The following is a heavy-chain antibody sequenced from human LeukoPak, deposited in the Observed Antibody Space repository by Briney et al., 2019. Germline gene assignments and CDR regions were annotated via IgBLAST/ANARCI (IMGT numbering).Heavy chain of an antibody. CDR1: GFTFSSYS. CDR2: ISGSSSYT. J-gene: IGHJ3*02. Sequence: PGGSLRLSCAASGFTFSSYSMDWVRQAPGKGLEWVSSISGSSSYTFYADSVKGRFTISRDNAKNLLFLQMNGLRAEDTAVYYCARGRSITLLRGVAMSDGFDIWGQGAMVAVSS. V-gene: IGHV3-21*06. D-gene: IGHD3-10*01. CDR3: ARGRSITLLRGVAMSDGFDI.